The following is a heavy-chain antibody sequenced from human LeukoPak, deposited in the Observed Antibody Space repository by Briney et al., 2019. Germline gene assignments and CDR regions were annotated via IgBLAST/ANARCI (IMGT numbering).Heavy chain of an antibody. D-gene: IGHD1-14*01. J-gene: IGHJ4*02. Sequence: ASVMVSCRASGYTFVRHGVNWVRQAPGQGLEWMGWISAYDAKTHYAERLQGRVTMTRDISASTVYMELRSLTSDDTAVYYCARDSRSPGPVFSDYWGQGTPVTVSS. CDR3: ARDSRSPGPVFSDY. CDR1: GYTFVRHG. CDR2: ISAYDAKT. V-gene: IGHV1-18*01.